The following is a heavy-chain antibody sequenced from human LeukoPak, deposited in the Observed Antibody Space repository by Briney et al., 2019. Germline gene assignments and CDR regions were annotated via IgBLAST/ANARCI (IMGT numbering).Heavy chain of an antibody. Sequence: GGSLRLSCAASGFTFSSYWMSWVRQAPGKGLEWVANIKQDASEKYYVDSVKGRFTISRDNAKNSLYLQMNSLRAEDTAVYYCARDCRGYRAPYYFDYWGQGTLVTVSS. J-gene: IGHJ4*02. CDR2: IKQDASEK. V-gene: IGHV3-7*01. CDR3: ARDCRGYRAPYYFDY. D-gene: IGHD2-15*01. CDR1: GFTFSSYW.